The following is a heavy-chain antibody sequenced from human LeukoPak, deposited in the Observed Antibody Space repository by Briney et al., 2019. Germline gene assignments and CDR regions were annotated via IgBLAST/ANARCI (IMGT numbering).Heavy chain of an antibody. J-gene: IGHJ5*02. CDR2: ISPSGGST. Sequence: GASVKVSCKASGYTFTSYYLYWVRQAPGQGLEWMGIISPSGGSTTYAQKFQGRVTMTRDMSTSTVYMELSTLRSEDTAVYYCARAADYGDYRNWFDPWGQGTLVTVSS. CDR1: GYTFTSYY. CDR3: ARAADYGDYRNWFDP. V-gene: IGHV1-46*01. D-gene: IGHD4-17*01.